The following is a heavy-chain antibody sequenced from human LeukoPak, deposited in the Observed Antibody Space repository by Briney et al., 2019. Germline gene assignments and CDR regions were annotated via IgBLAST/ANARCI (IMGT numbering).Heavy chain of an antibody. V-gene: IGHV4-59*01. J-gene: IGHJ4*02. D-gene: IGHD3-22*01. Sequence: PSETLSLTCTVSGGSISSYYWSWIRQPPGKGLEWIGYIYYSGSTNYNPSLKSRVTISVDTSKNQFPLKLSSVIAADTAVYYCARSDSSGYSIDYWGQGTLVTVSS. CDR3: ARSDSSGYSIDY. CDR2: IYYSGST. CDR1: GGSISSYY.